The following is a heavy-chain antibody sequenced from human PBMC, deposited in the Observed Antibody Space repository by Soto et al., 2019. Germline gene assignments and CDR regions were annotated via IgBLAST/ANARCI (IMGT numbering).Heavy chain of an antibody. Sequence: WGTLSLTCTASGGSISSYYWSWIRQPPGKGLEWIGNINHSGSTNYNPSLKSRVTISVDTSKNQFSLKLMSLSAADTAVYYCGRLEGLATISYYFDYWGQGALVTVSS. CDR2: INHSGST. CDR3: GRLEGLATISYYFDY. J-gene: IGHJ4*02. CDR1: GGSISSYY. D-gene: IGHD3-9*01. V-gene: IGHV4-34*01.